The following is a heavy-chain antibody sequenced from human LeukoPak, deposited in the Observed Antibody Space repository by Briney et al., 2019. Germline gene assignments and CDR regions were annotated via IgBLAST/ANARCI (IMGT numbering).Heavy chain of an antibody. D-gene: IGHD6-13*01. CDR1: GYSFTTYW. CDR3: ARRVAAGALGNFDY. Sequence: GESLEISCKGSGYSFTTYWIGWVRQMPGKGLEWMGIIYPGDSDTRYSPSFQGHVTISADKSITTAYLQWSSLKASDTAMYYCARRVAAGALGNFDYWGQGTLVTVSS. J-gene: IGHJ4*02. CDR2: IYPGDSDT. V-gene: IGHV5-51*01.